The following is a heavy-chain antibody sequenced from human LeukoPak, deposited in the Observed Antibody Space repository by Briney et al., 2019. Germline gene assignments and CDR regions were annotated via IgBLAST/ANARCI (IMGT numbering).Heavy chain of an antibody. J-gene: IGHJ3*02. CDR3: AREGAYCGGDCYDAFDI. Sequence: GGSLGLSCAASGFTFSSYSMNWVRQAPGKGLEWVSSISSSSSYIYYADSVKGRFTISRDNAKNSLYPQMNSLRAEDTAVYYCAREGAYCGGDCYDAFDIWGQGTMVTVSS. CDR1: GFTFSSYS. CDR2: ISSSSSYI. V-gene: IGHV3-21*01. D-gene: IGHD2-21*02.